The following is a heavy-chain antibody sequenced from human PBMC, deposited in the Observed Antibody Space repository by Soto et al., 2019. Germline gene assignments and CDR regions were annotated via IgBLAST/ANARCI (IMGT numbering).Heavy chain of an antibody. V-gene: IGHV4-59*01. CDR3: ARVPIIAVAGTFLGGAVFDY. Sequence: SETLSLTCTVSGGSISSYYWSWIRQPPGKGLEWIGYIYYSGSTNYNPSLKSRVTISVDTSKNQFSLKLSSVTAADTAVYYCARVPIIAVAGTFLGGAVFDYWGQGTLVTVSS. J-gene: IGHJ4*02. CDR2: IYYSGST. D-gene: IGHD6-19*01. CDR1: GGSISSYY.